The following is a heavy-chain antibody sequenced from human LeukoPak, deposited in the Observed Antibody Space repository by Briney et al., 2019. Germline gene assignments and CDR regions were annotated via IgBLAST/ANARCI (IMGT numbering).Heavy chain of an antibody. CDR3: TTSWPKVREGDQ. D-gene: IGHD3-10*01. CDR1: GFTFSHHA. Sequence: PGGSLRLSCAAPGFTFSHHAMRWVRQAPGKGLEWLSEIGGGGDGAYHADSVKGRFTISRDNSKNTLYLQMNSLRAEDTAVYYCTTSWPKVREGDQWGQGTLVTVSS. J-gene: IGHJ4*02. V-gene: IGHV3-23*01. CDR2: IGGGGDGA.